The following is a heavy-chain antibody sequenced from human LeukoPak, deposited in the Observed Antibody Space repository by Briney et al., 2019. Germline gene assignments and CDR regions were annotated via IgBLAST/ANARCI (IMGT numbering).Heavy chain of an antibody. Sequence: GASVKVSCKASGYTFTSYYMHWVRQAPGQGLEWMGIINPSGGSTSYAQKFQGRVTMTRDTSTSTVYMGLSGLRSEDTAVYYCARDPPLFGWSGYRFDYWGQGTLVTVSS. D-gene: IGHD3-3*01. CDR1: GYTFTSYY. CDR3: ARDPPLFGWSGYRFDY. CDR2: INPSGGST. V-gene: IGHV1-46*01. J-gene: IGHJ4*02.